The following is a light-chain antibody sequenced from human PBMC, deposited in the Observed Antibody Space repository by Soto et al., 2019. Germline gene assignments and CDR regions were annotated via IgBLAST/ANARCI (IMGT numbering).Light chain of an antibody. CDR3: YSSKSSNTYV. Sequence: QSALTQPPSVSGSPGQSVTISCSGTSSDVGSYNRVSWYQQAPGTAPKVMIYEVSNRPSGVPDRFSGSKSGNTASLTISGLQPEDEDDYYCYSSKSSNTYVFGTGTKVTVL. CDR1: SSDVGSYNR. V-gene: IGLV2-18*02. J-gene: IGLJ1*01. CDR2: EVS.